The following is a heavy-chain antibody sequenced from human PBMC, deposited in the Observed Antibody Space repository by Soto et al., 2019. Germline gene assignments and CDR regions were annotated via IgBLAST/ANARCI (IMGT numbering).Heavy chain of an antibody. D-gene: IGHD3-3*02. Sequence: SETLSLTCTVSGGSISSGGCYWCWIRQHPGKGLEWIGEIYHSRSTNYNPSLKSRVTISVDKSKNQLSLKLSSVTAADTAVYYCARVLGNDAFDIWGQGTMVTVSS. CDR3: ARVLGNDAFDI. CDR1: GGSISSGGCY. J-gene: IGHJ3*02. CDR2: IYHSRST. V-gene: IGHV4-39*07.